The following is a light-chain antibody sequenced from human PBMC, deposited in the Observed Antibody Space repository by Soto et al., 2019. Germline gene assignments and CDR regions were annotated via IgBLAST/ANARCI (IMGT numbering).Light chain of an antibody. V-gene: IGKV3-20*01. J-gene: IGKJ1*01. CDR3: QQYGSSGT. CDR2: GAS. CDR1: QSVSTK. Sequence: EIVMTQSPATLSVSPWERATLSCWASQSVSTKLAWYQQKPGQAPRLLIYGASNRATGIPDRFSGSGSGTDFTLTISRLEPEDFAVYYCQQYGSSGTFGQGTKVDIK.